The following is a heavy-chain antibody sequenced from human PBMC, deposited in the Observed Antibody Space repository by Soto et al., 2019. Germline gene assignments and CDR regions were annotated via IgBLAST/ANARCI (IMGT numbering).Heavy chain of an antibody. J-gene: IGHJ4*02. D-gene: IGHD6-13*01. CDR2: INPVSGGT. CDR3: VRGGRGSSWYIYDY. Sequence: QVQLVQSGAEVKKPGASVKVSCKASGDIFIAYYMHWVRQAPGQGLEWMGWINPVSGGTNYAQKFQGRVTMTRDTSVSTAYMELSRLTSDDTAVYYCVRGGRGSSWYIYDYGGQGTLVTVSS. CDR1: GDIFIAYY. V-gene: IGHV1-2*02.